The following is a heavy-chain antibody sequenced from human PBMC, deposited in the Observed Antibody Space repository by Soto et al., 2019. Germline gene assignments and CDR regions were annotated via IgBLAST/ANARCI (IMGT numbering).Heavy chain of an antibody. CDR2: IIPIFGTA. CDR1: GGTFSSYA. D-gene: IGHD5-12*01. J-gene: IGHJ4*02. Sequence: QVQLVQSGSEVQKPGASVKVSCKASGGTFSSYAISWVRQAPGQGLEWMGGIIPIFGTANYAQKFQGRVTITADESTSTAYMELSSLRSEDTAVYYCARDGRDGYNRLDYWGQGTLVTVSS. CDR3: ARDGRDGYNRLDY. V-gene: IGHV1-69*01.